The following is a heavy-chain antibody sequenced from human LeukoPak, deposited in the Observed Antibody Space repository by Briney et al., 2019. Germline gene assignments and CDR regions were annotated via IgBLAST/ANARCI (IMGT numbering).Heavy chain of an antibody. CDR1: GGTFSSYA. V-gene: IGHV1-69*05. D-gene: IGHD3-10*01. J-gene: IGHJ5*02. Sequence: ASVKVSCKASGGTFSSYAISWVRQAPGQGLEWMGGIIPIFGTANYAQKFQGRVTITRDTSASTAYMELSSLRSEDTAVYYCARDRGTMVRDSLPPRNNWFDPWGQGTLVTVSS. CDR2: IIPIFGTA. CDR3: ARDRGTMVRDSLPPRNNWFDP.